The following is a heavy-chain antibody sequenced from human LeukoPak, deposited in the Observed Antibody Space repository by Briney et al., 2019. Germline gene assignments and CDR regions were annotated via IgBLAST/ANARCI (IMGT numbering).Heavy chain of an antibody. J-gene: IGHJ4*02. Sequence: SETLSLTCTVSGGSINSYYWSWIRQPPGKGLEWIGRVFTSGIISGNTNYNPSLKSRVTISVDTSKNQFSLKLSSVTAADTAVYYCASLRERSYYARGFDYWGQGTLVTVSS. D-gene: IGHD1-26*01. CDR3: ASLRERSYYARGFDY. V-gene: IGHV4-4*08. CDR1: GGSINSYY. CDR2: VFTSGIISGNT.